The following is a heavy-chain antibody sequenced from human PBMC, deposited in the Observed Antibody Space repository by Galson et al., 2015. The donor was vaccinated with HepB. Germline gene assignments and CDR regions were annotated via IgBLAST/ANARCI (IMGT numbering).Heavy chain of an antibody. CDR2: INPNSGRT. D-gene: IGHD3-10*01. Sequence: SVKVSCKASGYIFTGNYIHWLRQAPGQGLEWIGGINPNSGRTKYGQKFQGRVTMTRDTSISTAYMELSRLRSDDTAVYYCAREPPVVRGRFDPWGQGTLVTVSS. J-gene: IGHJ5*02. CDR3: AREPPVVRGRFDP. CDR1: GYIFTGNY. V-gene: IGHV1-2*02.